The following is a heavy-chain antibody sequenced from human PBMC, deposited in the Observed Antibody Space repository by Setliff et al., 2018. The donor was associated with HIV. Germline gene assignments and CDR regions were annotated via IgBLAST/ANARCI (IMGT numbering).Heavy chain of an antibody. CDR3: ARRAGRDDFTRFDY. V-gene: IGHV4-34*01. CDR2: INHSGST. CDR1: GGSFSGYY. D-gene: IGHD3-10*01. Sequence: PSETLSLTCAVYGGSFSGYYWSWIRQSPGKGLEWIGEINHSGSTNYNPSLKSRVTILGDTSKNQFSLKLSSVTAADTAVYYCARRAGRDDFTRFDYWGQGTLVTVSS. J-gene: IGHJ4*02.